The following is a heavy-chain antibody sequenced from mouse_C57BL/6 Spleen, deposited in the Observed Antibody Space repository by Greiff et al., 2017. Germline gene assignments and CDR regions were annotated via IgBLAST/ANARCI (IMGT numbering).Heavy chain of an antibody. Sequence: EVMLVESGGGLVKPGGSLKLSCAASGFTFSDYGMHWVRQAPEKGLEWVAYISSGSSTIYYADTVKGRFTIARDNAKNTLFLQMTSLRSEDTAMYYCARDDYGPAWFAYWGQGTLVTVSA. CDR2: ISSGSSTI. CDR1: GFTFSDYG. CDR3: ARDDYGPAWFAY. V-gene: IGHV5-17*01. D-gene: IGHD2-4*01. J-gene: IGHJ3*01.